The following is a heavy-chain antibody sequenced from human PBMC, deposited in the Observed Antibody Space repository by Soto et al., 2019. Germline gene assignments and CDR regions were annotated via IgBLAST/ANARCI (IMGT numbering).Heavy chain of an antibody. Sequence: PGGSLRLSCAASGFTFSSYAMSWVRQAPGKGLEWVSAISGSGGSTYYADSVKGRFTISRDNSENTLYLQMNSLRAEDTAVYYCAKDTYYYDSSGPSRFDPWGQGTLSPSPQ. CDR3: AKDTYYYDSSGPSRFDP. CDR2: ISGSGGST. V-gene: IGHV3-23*01. D-gene: IGHD3-22*01. J-gene: IGHJ5*02. CDR1: GFTFSSYA.